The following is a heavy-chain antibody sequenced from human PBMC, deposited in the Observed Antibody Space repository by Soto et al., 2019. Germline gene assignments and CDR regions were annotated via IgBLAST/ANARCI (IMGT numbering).Heavy chain of an antibody. CDR2: INHSGST. J-gene: IGHJ4*02. CDR3: ASLGTTMTSFDY. CDR1: GGSFSGYY. D-gene: IGHD1-7*01. V-gene: IGHV4-34*01. Sequence: SETLSLTCAVYGGSFSGYYWSWIRQPPGKGLEWIGEINHSGSTNYNPSLKSRVTISVDTSKNQFSLQLSSVTAADTAVYYCASLGTTMTSFDYWGQGTLVTVSS.